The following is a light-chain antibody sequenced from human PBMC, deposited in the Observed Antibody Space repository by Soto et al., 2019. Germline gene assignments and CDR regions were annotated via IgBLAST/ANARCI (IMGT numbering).Light chain of an antibody. CDR2: AAS. Sequence: DLQMTQSPSSLSASVGDRVTITCRASQSIRSYLNWYQQKPGKAPKLLIYAASSLQSGVPSRFSVSGSGTDFTLPISSLQPEDLATYYCQQSYITPYTCGQGTKLEIK. V-gene: IGKV1-39*01. J-gene: IGKJ2*01. CDR3: QQSYITPYT. CDR1: QSIRSY.